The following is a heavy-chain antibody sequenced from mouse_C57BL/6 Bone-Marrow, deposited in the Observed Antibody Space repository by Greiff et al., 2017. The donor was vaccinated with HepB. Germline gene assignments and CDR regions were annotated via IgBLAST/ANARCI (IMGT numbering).Heavy chain of an antibody. Sequence: EVQVVESGPGLVKPSQSLSLTCSVTGYSITSGYYWNWIRQFPGNKLEWMGYISYDGSNNYNPSLKNRISITRDTSKNQFFLKLNSVTTEDTATYYCAREGLLNAWFAYWGQGTLVTVSA. CDR1: GYSITSGYY. CDR3: AREGLLNAWFAY. V-gene: IGHV3-6*01. J-gene: IGHJ3*01. CDR2: ISYDGSN. D-gene: IGHD1-3*01.